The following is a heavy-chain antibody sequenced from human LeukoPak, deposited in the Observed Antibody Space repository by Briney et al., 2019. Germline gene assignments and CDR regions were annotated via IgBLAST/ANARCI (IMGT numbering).Heavy chain of an antibody. J-gene: IGHJ6*03. Sequence: SETLSLTCAVYGGSFSGYYWSWIRQPPGKGLEWIGEINHSGSTNYNPSLKSRVTISVDTSKNQFPLKLSSVTAADTAVYYCARAQYHSSSWYRGPYYYYYMDVWGKGTTVTVSS. CDR3: ARAQYHSSSWYRGPYYYYYMDV. CDR2: INHSGST. CDR1: GGSFSGYY. D-gene: IGHD6-13*01. V-gene: IGHV4-34*01.